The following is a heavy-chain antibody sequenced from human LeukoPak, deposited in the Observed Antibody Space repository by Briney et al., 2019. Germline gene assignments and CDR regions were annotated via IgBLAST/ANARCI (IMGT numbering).Heavy chain of an antibody. CDR2: ISGSGGST. CDR1: GFTFRSYA. CDR3: AKALTLEMATDY. D-gene: IGHD5-24*01. J-gene: IGHJ4*02. V-gene: IGHV3-23*01. Sequence: GGSLRLSCAASGFTFRSYAMSWVRQAPGKGLEWVSGISGSGGSTYYADSVKGRFTISRDNSKNTLYLQMNSLRAEDTAVYYCAKALTLEMATDYWGQGTLVTVSS.